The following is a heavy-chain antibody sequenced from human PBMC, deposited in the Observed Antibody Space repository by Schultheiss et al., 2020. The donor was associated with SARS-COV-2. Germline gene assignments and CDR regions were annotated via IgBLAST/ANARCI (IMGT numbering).Heavy chain of an antibody. V-gene: IGHV1-18*01. CDR1: GYTFTKYG. D-gene: IGHD7-27*01. CDR2: IVVGSGNT. Sequence: ASVKVSCKASGYTFTKYGISWVRQAPGQGLEWMGWIVVGSGNTNYAQKLQGRVTMTTDTSTSTAYMELSSLRSEDTAVYYCARDRDWGFSGFDYWGQGTLVTVSS. CDR3: ARDRDWGFSGFDY. J-gene: IGHJ4*02.